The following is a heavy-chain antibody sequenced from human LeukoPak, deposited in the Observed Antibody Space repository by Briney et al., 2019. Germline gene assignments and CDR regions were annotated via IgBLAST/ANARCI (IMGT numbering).Heavy chain of an antibody. V-gene: IGHV3-48*01. CDR3: ASQSYARFDP. CDR2: ISSSRSTT. CDR1: GFTFSRYS. J-gene: IGHJ5*02. D-gene: IGHD3-16*01. Sequence: PGGSLRLSCAASGFTFSRYSMTWVRQAPGKGLEWISFISSSRSTTYYADSVKGRCTISRDNGKNSMYLQMHSLRAEDTAVYYCASQSYARFDPWGQGTLVTVSS.